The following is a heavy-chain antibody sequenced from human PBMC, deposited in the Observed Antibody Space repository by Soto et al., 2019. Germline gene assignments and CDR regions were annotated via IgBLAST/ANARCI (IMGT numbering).Heavy chain of an antibody. D-gene: IGHD2-15*01. CDR2: IKQDGSEK. Sequence: EVQLVESGGGLVQPGGSLRLSCAASGFTLSSYWMSWVRQAPGKGLEWVANIKQDGSEKYYVDSGKGRFTIARDNAKNSLYLQMNSLRAEDTAVYYCARGGRSGDYWGQGTLVTVSS. J-gene: IGHJ4*02. CDR3: ARGGRSGDY. V-gene: IGHV3-7*01. CDR1: GFTLSSYW.